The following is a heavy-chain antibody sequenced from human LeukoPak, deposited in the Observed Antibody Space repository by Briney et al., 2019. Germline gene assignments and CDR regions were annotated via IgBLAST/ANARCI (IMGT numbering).Heavy chain of an antibody. CDR1: GFTFSSYA. CDR3: ARDPHYYGSGSYGWFDP. J-gene: IGHJ5*02. CDR2: ISYDGSNK. D-gene: IGHD3-10*01. Sequence: GGSLRLSCAASGFTFSSYAMHWVRQAPGKGLEWVAVISYDGSNKYYADSVKGRFTISRDNSKNTLYLQMNSLRAEDTAVYYCARDPHYYGSGSYGWFDPWGQGTLVTVSS. V-gene: IGHV3-30-3*01.